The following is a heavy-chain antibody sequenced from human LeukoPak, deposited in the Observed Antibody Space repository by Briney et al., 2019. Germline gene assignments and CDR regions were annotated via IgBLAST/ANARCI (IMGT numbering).Heavy chain of an antibody. Sequence: PGGSLRLSCAASGFTFSTYSMNWVRQAPGKGLEWVSYISSTSSPIYYADSVKGRFTISRDNAKNSLYLQMNSLRDEDTAVYFCARHGRYCSAGSCYFFYWGQGTLVTGSA. CDR1: GFTFSTYS. V-gene: IGHV3-48*02. CDR3: ARHGRYCSAGSCYFFY. CDR2: ISSTSSPI. J-gene: IGHJ4*02. D-gene: IGHD2-15*01.